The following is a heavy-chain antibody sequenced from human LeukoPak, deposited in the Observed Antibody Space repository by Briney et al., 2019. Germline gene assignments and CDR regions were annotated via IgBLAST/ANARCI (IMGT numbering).Heavy chain of an antibody. D-gene: IGHD3-22*01. Sequence: GASVKVSCKASGGTFSSYAISWVRQAPGQGLEWMGGINSIFGTANYAQKFQGRVTITADESTSTAYMELSSLRSEDTAVYYCARGPSSSTYYYDSSGYDYWGQGTLVTVSS. J-gene: IGHJ4*02. CDR2: INSIFGTA. CDR3: ARGPSSSTYYYDSSGYDY. CDR1: GGTFSSYA. V-gene: IGHV1-69*13.